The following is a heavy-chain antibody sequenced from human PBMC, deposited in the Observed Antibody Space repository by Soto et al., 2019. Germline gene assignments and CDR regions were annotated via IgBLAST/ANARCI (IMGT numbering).Heavy chain of an antibody. J-gene: IGHJ4*02. CDR3: ARTPSPQYSTDGYYFDY. CDR1: GGSISSYY. CDR2: IYYSGST. Sequence: PSETLSLTCTVSGGSISSYYWSWIRQPPGKGLEWIGYIYYSGSTNYNPSLKSRVTISVDTSKNQFSLKLSSVTAADTAVYYCARTPSPQYSTDGYYFDYWGQGTLVTVSS. V-gene: IGHV4-59*01. D-gene: IGHD4-4*01.